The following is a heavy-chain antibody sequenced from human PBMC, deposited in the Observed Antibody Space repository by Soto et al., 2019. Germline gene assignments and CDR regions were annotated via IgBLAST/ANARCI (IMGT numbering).Heavy chain of an antibody. J-gene: IGHJ6*02. CDR3: ARHNGPLYVGYYYDMDV. V-gene: IGHV4-39*01. D-gene: IGHD3-16*01. CDR2: IYYSGYT. Sequence: SETLYLTCTVSGGSISSSSSYWCWIRQPPGKGLEWIGSIYYSGYTYYNPSLKSRVTISVDTSKNRFSLKLSSVTAADTAVYYCARHNGPLYVGYYYDMDVWGQGTTVT. CDR1: GGSISSSSSY.